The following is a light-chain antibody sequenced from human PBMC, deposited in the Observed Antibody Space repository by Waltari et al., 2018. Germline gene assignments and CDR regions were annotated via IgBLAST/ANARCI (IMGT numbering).Light chain of an antibody. V-gene: IGKV3-20*01. CDR3: QQYGSSPWT. CDR1: QSVSSSY. CDR2: GAS. J-gene: IGKJ1*01. Sequence: EIVLTQSPGTLSLSPGERATLSCRTSQSVSSSYLAWYQQKPCQAPRLLIYGASSSATGIPDRFSGSWSGTDFTLTISRLEPEDFAVYYCQQYGSSPWTFGQGTKVEIK.